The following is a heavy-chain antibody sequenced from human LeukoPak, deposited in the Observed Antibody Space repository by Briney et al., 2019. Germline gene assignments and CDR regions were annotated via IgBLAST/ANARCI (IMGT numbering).Heavy chain of an antibody. D-gene: IGHD6-13*01. CDR2: INAGNGNT. Sequence: ASVKVSCKASGYTFTSYAMHWVRQAPGQRLEWMGWINAGNGNTKYSQKFQGRVTITRDTSASTAYMELSSLRPEDTAVYYCAREGDSSSWYVLYYGMDVWGKGTTVTVSS. J-gene: IGHJ6*04. CDR1: GYTFTSYA. V-gene: IGHV1-3*01. CDR3: AREGDSSSWYVLYYGMDV.